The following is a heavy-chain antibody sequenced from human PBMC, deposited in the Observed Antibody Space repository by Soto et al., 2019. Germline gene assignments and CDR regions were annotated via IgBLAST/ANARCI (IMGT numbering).Heavy chain of an antibody. CDR3: AKDHDIVVVPAAMVPPPTPLDY. V-gene: IGHV3-23*01. CDR2: ISGSGGST. CDR1: GFTFRNYS. D-gene: IGHD2-2*01. J-gene: IGHJ4*02. Sequence: PRPYRAASGFTFRNYSMSRGRPAPGKGLEWVSAISGSGGSTYYADSVKGRFTISRDNSKNTLYLQMNSLRAEDTAVYYCAKDHDIVVVPAAMVPPPTPLDYWGQGTLVTVS.